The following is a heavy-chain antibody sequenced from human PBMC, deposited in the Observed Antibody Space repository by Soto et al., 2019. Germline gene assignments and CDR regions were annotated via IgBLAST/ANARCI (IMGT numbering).Heavy chain of an antibody. CDR1: GYTFTSYG. J-gene: IGHJ6*03. D-gene: IGHD3-3*01. V-gene: IGHV1-18*01. CDR3: ARAYDFWSGYYQGGADYYYYMDV. CDR2: ISAYNGNT. Sequence: QVQLVQSGAEVKKPGASVKVSCKASGYTFTSYGIIWVRQAPGQGLEWMGWISAYNGNTNYAQKLQGRVTMTTDTSTSTAYMELRSLRSDDTAVYYCARAYDFWSGYYQGGADYYYYMDVWGKGTTVTVSS.